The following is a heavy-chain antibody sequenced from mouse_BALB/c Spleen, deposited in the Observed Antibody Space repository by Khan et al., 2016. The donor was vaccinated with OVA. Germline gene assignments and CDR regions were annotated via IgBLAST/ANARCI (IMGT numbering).Heavy chain of an antibody. V-gene: IGHV2-6-5*01. CDR3: AKGVWSYFYAVDY. CDR2: IWGGGTT. J-gene: IGHJ4*01. Sequence: VQLKESGPGLVAPSQSLSITCSVSGFSLTDYDVSWIRQPPGKGLEWLGVIWGGGTTYYNSVLETRLSISKDISKSRVFLKMNSLQTDDTAMYYCAKGVWSYFYAVDYWGQGTSVTVSS. D-gene: IGHD2-10*02. CDR1: GFSLTDYD.